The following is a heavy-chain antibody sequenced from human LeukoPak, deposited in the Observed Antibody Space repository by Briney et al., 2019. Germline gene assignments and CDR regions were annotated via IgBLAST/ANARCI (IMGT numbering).Heavy chain of an antibody. D-gene: IGHD6-13*01. J-gene: IGHJ4*02. CDR1: GYSFTSYW. CDR3: ARKGIGSSWYLLGRFREWGEPGDY. CDR2: IYPGDSDT. V-gene: IGHV5-51*01. Sequence: GESLKISCKGSGYSFTSYWIGWVRQMPGKGLEWMGIIYPGDSDTRYSPSFQGQVTISADKSISTAYLQWSSLKASDTAMYYCARKGIGSSWYLLGRFREWGEPGDYWGQGTLVTVSS.